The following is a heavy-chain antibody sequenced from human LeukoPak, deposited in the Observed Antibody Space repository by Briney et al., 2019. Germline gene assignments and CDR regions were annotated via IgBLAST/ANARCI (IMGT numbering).Heavy chain of an antibody. V-gene: IGHV1-2*02. Sequence: ASVKVSCKASGYTFTGYYMHWVRQAPGQGLEWIGWINPNSGGTNYAQKFQGRVTMTRDTSISTAYMELSRLRSDDTAVYYCARGDIVVVPTWFDPWGQGTLVTVSS. J-gene: IGHJ5*02. D-gene: IGHD2-2*01. CDR1: GYTFTGYY. CDR3: ARGDIVVVPTWFDP. CDR2: INPNSGGT.